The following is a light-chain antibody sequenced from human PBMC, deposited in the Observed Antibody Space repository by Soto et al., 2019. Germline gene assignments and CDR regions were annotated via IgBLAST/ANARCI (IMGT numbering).Light chain of an antibody. CDR3: SSYTTGGSYV. J-gene: IGLJ1*01. CDR1: SSDVGGYNS. V-gene: IGLV2-14*01. CDR2: DVS. Sequence: QSVLTQPASVSGSPGLSIAISCTGTSSDVGGYNSVSWYQQHPGKAPKLMIYDVSNRPSGVSNRFSGSKSGNTASLTISGLQAEYEGDYYCSSYTTGGSYVFGTGTKVTVL.